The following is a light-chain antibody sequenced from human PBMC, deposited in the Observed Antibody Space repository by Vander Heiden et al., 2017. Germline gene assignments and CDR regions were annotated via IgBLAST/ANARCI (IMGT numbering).Light chain of an antibody. Sequence: QFTQSPSSLSASVGDSVTITCRASQGISSYLAWYQQKPGKAPKLLIYAASTLQSGVPSGFSGSGSGTDFTLTISSLQPEDFGAYYCQQLKSYPLTFGGGTGVEIK. V-gene: IGKV1-9*01. CDR1: QGISSY. J-gene: IGKJ4*01. CDR3: QQLKSYPLT. CDR2: AAS.